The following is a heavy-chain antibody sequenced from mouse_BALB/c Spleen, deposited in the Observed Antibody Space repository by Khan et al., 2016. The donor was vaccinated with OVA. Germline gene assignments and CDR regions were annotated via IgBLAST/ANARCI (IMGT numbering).Heavy chain of an antibody. CDR1: GYTFSSYW. CDR3: ARYFYYSNDGAMDY. V-gene: IGHV1-9*01. D-gene: IGHD2-5*01. J-gene: IGHJ4*01. Sequence: QMQLEESGAELMKPGASVKISCKATGYTFSSYWIEWVKQRPGHGLEWIGEILPGSGSTNYNEKFKGKATFTADTSSNTAYMQLSSLTSEDSAVYYCARYFYYSNDGAMDYWGQGTSVTVSS. CDR2: ILPGSGST.